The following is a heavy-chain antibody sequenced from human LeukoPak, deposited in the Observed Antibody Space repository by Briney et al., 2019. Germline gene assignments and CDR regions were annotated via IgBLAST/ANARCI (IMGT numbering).Heavy chain of an antibody. J-gene: IGHJ4*02. V-gene: IGHV3-23*01. D-gene: IGHD3-10*01. Sequence: GGSLRLSCAASGFTFSSYAMSWVRQAPGKGLEWVSAISGSGGSTYYADSVKGRFTISRDNSKNTLDLQMNSLRAEDTAVYYCAKNQGGFGELFMIDYWGQGSLVTVSS. CDR3: AKNQGGFGELFMIDY. CDR1: GFTFSSYA. CDR2: ISGSGGST.